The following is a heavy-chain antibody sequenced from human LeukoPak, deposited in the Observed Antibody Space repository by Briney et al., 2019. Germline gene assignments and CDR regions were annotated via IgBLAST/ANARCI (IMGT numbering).Heavy chain of an antibody. CDR1: GFTVSSNY. CDR2: IYSGGST. V-gene: IGHV3-66*01. D-gene: IGHD3-10*01. CDR3: AKSFWWFGEFSPFDY. Sequence: PGGSLRLSCAASGFTVSSNYMSWVRQAPGKGLEWVSVIYSGGSTYYADSVKGRFTISRDNSKNTLYLQMNSLRAEDTAVYYCAKSFWWFGEFSPFDYWGQGTLVTVSS. J-gene: IGHJ4*02.